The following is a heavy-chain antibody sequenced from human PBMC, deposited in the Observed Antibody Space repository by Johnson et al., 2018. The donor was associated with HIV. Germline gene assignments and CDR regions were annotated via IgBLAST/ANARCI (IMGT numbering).Heavy chain of an antibody. Sequence: VQLVESGGGLVQPGGSLRLSCAASGFTVSSNYMNWVRQAPGKGLEWVSVLYSGGSTYYADFVKDRFIISRDNSKNTLYLQMNSLRAEDTAVYYCASTNIAAPTGSDAFDIWGQGTMVTVSS. CDR1: GFTVSSNY. J-gene: IGHJ3*02. V-gene: IGHV3-66*01. D-gene: IGHD6-13*01. CDR2: LYSGGST. CDR3: ASTNIAAPTGSDAFDI.